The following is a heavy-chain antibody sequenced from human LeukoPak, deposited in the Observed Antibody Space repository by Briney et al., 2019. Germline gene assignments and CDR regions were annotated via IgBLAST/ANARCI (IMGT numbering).Heavy chain of an antibody. V-gene: IGHV3-21*01. CDR1: GFTFSSYS. J-gene: IGHJ4*02. D-gene: IGHD1-14*01. CDR3: ARSRPTRTPRYFDY. CDR2: ISSSSSYI. Sequence: PGGSLRLSCAASGFTFSSYSMNWVRQAPGKGLEWVSSISSSSSYIYYADSVKGRFTISRDNAKNSLYLQMNSLRAEDTAVYYCARSRPTRTPRYFDYWGQGTLVTVSS.